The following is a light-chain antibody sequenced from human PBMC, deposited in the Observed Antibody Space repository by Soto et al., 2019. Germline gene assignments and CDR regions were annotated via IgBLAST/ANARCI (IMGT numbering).Light chain of an antibody. CDR1: QNVISN. CDR2: GAS. V-gene: IGKV3-15*01. CDR3: QQYGSSPIT. Sequence: EIVMTQSPATLSVSPGERATLSCRAGQNVISNLAWYQQKPGQAPRLLIYGASTRATGIPARFSGSGSGTEFNLTINSLEPEDFAVYFCQQYGSSPITFGQGTRLEIK. J-gene: IGKJ5*01.